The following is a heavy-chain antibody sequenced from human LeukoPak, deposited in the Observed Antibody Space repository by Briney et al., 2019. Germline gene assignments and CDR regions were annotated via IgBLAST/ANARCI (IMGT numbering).Heavy chain of an antibody. CDR2: LNPDSGAT. CDR3: ASEGGYGKYYYYMDV. Sequence: GASVKVSCKASGYTFTDYYMHWVRQAPGQGLEWMGWLNPDSGATDYAQTFQGRVTMTRDTSITTAYMELNRLRSDDTAVYYCASEGGYGKYYYYMDVWGKGTTVTVSS. V-gene: IGHV1-2*02. CDR1: GYTFTDYY. J-gene: IGHJ6*03. D-gene: IGHD5-12*01.